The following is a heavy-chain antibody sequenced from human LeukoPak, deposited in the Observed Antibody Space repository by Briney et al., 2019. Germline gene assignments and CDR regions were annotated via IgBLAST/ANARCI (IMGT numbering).Heavy chain of an antibody. V-gene: IGHV4-34*01. CDR2: INHSGST. CDR1: GGSFSGYY. CDR3: SRSRYSGSYPSFDY. Sequence: SETLSLTCAVYGGSFSGYYWSWIRQPPGKGLEWIGEINHSGSTNYNPSLKSRVTISVDTSKNQFSLNLSSVTAADTAMYYCSRSRYSGSYPSFDYWGQGTLVTVSS. J-gene: IGHJ4*02. D-gene: IGHD1-26*01.